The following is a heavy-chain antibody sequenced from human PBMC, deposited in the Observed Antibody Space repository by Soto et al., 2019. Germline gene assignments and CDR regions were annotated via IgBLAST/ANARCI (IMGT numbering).Heavy chain of an antibody. V-gene: IGHV4-39*01. CDR1: RGSIQSSTYY. D-gene: IGHD3-16*01. J-gene: IGHJ3*02. Sequence: PSETLSLTCTVSRGSIQSSTYYWGWIRQPPGKGLEWIGTVYYNGSPYFNPSLKSRLTLSADPSQNQFSLRLASVTAADTAVYYCARQTYLTYFDIRGQGTMVTVSS. CDR2: VYYNGSP. CDR3: ARQTYLTYFDI.